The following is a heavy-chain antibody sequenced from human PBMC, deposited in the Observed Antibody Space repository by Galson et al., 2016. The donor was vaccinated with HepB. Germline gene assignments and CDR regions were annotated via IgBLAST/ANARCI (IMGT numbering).Heavy chain of an antibody. D-gene: IGHD1-1*01. CDR1: GFVFSNFG. Sequence: SLRLSCAASGFVFSNFGLSWVRQAPGKGLEWVASISTRRTTYYSDSVQGRFTISRDNSNNTLYLQMNGLRAEDTAVYYCAKERLVRRIFDHGSQGTLLTVSS. V-gene: IGHV3-23*01. J-gene: IGHJ4*02. CDR3: AKERLVRRIFDH. CDR2: ISTRRTT.